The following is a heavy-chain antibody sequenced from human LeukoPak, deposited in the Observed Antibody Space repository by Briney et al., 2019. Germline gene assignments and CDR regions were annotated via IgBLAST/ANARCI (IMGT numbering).Heavy chain of an antibody. CDR2: ISSSSSYI. CDR3: ARDRGDIVAMIESFDY. V-gene: IGHV3-21*01. D-gene: IGHD5-12*01. J-gene: IGHJ4*02. CDR1: GFTFSSYS. Sequence: GGSLRLSCAASGFTFSSYSMNWVRQAPGKGLGWVSSISSSSSYIYYADSVKGRFTISRDNAKNSLYLQMNSLRAEDTAVYYCARDRGDIVAMIESFDYWGQGTLVTVSS.